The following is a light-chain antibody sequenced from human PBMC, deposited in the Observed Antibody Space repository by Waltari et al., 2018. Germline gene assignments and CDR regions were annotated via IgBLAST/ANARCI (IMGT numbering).Light chain of an antibody. CDR3: QSYDSTKHAVV. CDR1: SGNIATNY. V-gene: IGLV6-57*02. J-gene: IGLJ2*01. Sequence: NFMLTQPHSVSESPGKTVTISCSGNSGNIATNYVQWYHQRPGSEPLTVIHEDHQRPSGVPDRFSGSIDSSSNTATLTISGLRTEDEAHYFCQSYDSTKHAVVFGGGTKLTVL. CDR2: EDH.